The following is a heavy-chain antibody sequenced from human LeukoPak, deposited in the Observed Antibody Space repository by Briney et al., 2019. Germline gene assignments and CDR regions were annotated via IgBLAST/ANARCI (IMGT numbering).Heavy chain of an antibody. CDR3: AKDRAYYYDSSGYYYVSLDAFDI. J-gene: IGHJ3*02. V-gene: IGHV3-30*02. CDR2: IRYEGRNK. Sequence: GGSLRLSCGACGFTFSSYGMHWLRQAPGEWVEGVAFIRYEGRNKYYADSVKGLFTISRDNSKNTLYLQMNSLRAEDTAVYYCAKDRAYYYDSSGYYYVSLDAFDIWGQGTMVTVSS. D-gene: IGHD3-22*01. CDR1: GFTFSSYG.